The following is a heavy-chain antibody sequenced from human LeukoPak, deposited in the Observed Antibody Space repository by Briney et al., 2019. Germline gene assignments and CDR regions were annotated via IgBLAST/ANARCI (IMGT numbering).Heavy chain of an antibody. J-gene: IGHJ3*02. CDR3: ARSIGEKIVVDDAFDI. CDR2: IYTSGST. CDR1: GGSISSYY. Sequence: SETLSLTCTVSGGSISSYYWSWIRQPAGKGLEWIGRIYTSGSTNYNPSLKSRVTMSVDTSKNQFSLKLSSVTAADTAVYYCARSIGEKIVVDDAFDIWGQGTMVAVSS. D-gene: IGHD3-22*01. V-gene: IGHV4-4*07.